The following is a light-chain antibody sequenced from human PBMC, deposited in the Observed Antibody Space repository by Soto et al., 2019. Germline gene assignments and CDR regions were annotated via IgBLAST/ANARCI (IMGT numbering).Light chain of an antibody. J-gene: IGKJ1*01. CDR3: EVYDASQHPVSSPHP. V-gene: IGKV3-20*01. Sequence: ENVLTQSPGTLSLSPGERATLSCRASQTVTSNYLAWYQQKPGQAPRLLVYGASSRATGIPDRFSGRGSGGDVSLIVTRLELKGSAVYYCEVYDASQHPVSSPHPFGQGTKVEIK. CDR1: QTVTSNY. CDR2: GAS.